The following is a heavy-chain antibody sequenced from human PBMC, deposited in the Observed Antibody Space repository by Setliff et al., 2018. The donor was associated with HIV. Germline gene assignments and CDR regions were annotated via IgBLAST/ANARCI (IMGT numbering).Heavy chain of an antibody. CDR2: ISAYNGNT. CDR1: GYTFTSYG. D-gene: IGHD3-3*01. J-gene: IGHJ3*02. Sequence: ASVKVSCKASGYTFTSYGISWVRQAPGQGLEWMGWISAYNGNTNYAQKLQGRVTMTTDTSTSTAYMELRSLRSDDTAVYCCARDGYDFWSGYGSAFDIWGQGTMVTVSS. CDR3: ARDGYDFWSGYGSAFDI. V-gene: IGHV1-18*01.